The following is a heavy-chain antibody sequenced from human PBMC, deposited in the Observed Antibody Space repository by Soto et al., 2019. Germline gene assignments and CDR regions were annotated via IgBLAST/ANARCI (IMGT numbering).Heavy chain of an antibody. Sequence: QVQMVQSGAEVKKPGASVKVSCKASGYTFTRYHIHWVRQAPGQGLEWMAIINPSSGYTTYAQKFQGRFTMTRDTSTSTVYMEVTSLRSDDTAVYYCARGRGSNHGGGDYWGQGTLVTVSS. J-gene: IGHJ4*02. CDR1: GYTFTRYH. CDR2: INPSSGYT. CDR3: ARGRGSNHGGGDY. V-gene: IGHV1-46*01. D-gene: IGHD2-15*01.